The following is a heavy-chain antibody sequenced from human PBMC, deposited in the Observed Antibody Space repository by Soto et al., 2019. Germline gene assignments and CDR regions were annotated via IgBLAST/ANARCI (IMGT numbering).Heavy chain of an antibody. CDR1: GFTFSSYG. Sequence: GGSLRLSCAASGFTFSSYGMHWVRQAPGKGLEWVAVISYDGSNKYYADSVKGRFTISRDNSKNTLYLQMNSLRAEDTAVYYCAKDKRWVANSFDYWGQGTLVTVSS. D-gene: IGHD2-15*01. J-gene: IGHJ4*02. CDR3: AKDKRWVANSFDY. V-gene: IGHV3-30*18. CDR2: ISYDGSNK.